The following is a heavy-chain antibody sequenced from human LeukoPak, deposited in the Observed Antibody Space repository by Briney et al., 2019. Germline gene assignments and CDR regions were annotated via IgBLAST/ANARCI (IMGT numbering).Heavy chain of an antibody. CDR2: IYHSGST. V-gene: IGHV4-4*02. Sequence: PSETLSLTCAVSGGSISNNNWWNWVRQPPGKGLEWIGKIYHSGSTNYNPSLKSRVTISVDKSKNQFSLKLSSVTAADTAVYYCARDTYYYDSSGSAHFDYWGQGTLVTVSS. J-gene: IGHJ4*02. D-gene: IGHD3-22*01. CDR1: GGSISNNNW. CDR3: ARDTYYYDSSGSAHFDY.